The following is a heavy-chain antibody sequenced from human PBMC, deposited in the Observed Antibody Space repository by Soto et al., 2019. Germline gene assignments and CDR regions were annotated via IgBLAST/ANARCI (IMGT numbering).Heavy chain of an antibody. CDR3: ARGYDSSGWYLGLNWFDP. Sequence: SVKVSCKASGGTFSSYAISWVRQAPGQGLEWMGGIIPIFGTANYAQKFQGRVTITADESTSTAYMELSSLRSEDTAVYYCARGYDSSGWYLGLNWFDPWGQGTLVTVSS. D-gene: IGHD6-19*01. CDR2: IIPIFGTA. J-gene: IGHJ5*02. CDR1: GGTFSSYA. V-gene: IGHV1-69*13.